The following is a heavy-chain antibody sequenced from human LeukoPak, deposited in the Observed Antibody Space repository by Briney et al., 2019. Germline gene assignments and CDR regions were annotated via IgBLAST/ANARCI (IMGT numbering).Heavy chain of an antibody. V-gene: IGHV4-59*01. CDR2: IYYSGST. CDR1: GGSIISYY. Sequence: PSETLSLTCTVSGGSIISYYWSWIRQPPGKGLEWIGFIYYSGSTNYNPSLKSRVTMSLDTSKNQFSLKLTSVIAADTAVYYCARGYDFWSGQNWFDPWGQGTLVTVSS. CDR3: ARGYDFWSGQNWFDP. D-gene: IGHD3-3*01. J-gene: IGHJ5*02.